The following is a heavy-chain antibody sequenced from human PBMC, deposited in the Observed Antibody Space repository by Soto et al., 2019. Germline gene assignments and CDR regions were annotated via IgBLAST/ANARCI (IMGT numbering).Heavy chain of an antibody. CDR3: AKDTYSGPLDY. D-gene: IGHD2-15*01. V-gene: IGHV3-30*18. J-gene: IGHJ4*02. CDR1: GFTFSSYG. CDR2: ISYDGSYK. Sequence: QVQLVESGGGVVQPGRSLRLSCAASGFTFSSYGMHWVRQAPGKGLEWVAVISYDGSYKYYADSVKGRFTISRDISKKTLYLQMNCLRAEDTAVYYCAKDTYSGPLDYWGQGTLVTVSS.